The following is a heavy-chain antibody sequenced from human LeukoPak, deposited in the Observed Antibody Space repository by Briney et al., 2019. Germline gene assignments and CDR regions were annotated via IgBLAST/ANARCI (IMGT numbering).Heavy chain of an antibody. J-gene: IGHJ4*02. CDR1: GYTFTGYY. D-gene: IGHD4-17*01. CDR2: INPNSGGT. Sequence: GASVKVSCKASGYTFTGYYMHWVRQAPGQGLEWMGWINPNSGGTNYAQKFQGRVTMTRDTSISTAYMELSRLRSDDTAVYYCARGADYGDYVSRGVFDYWGQGTLVTVSS. CDR3: ARGADYGDYVSRGVFDY. V-gene: IGHV1-2*02.